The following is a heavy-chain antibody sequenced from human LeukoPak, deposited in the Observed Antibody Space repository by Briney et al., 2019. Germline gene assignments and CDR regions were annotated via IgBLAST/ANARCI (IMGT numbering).Heavy chain of an antibody. V-gene: IGHV3-21*01. CDR2: ISSSSSYA. CDR1: GFTFSRYS. J-gene: IGHJ3*02. CDR3: ARDGGRIMITFGGVIVRDAFDI. Sequence: GVSLRLSCAASGFTFSRYSMNWVRQAPGKGLEWVSSISSSSSYAYYADSVKGRFTISRDNAKNSLYLQMNSLRAEDTAVYYCARDGGRIMITFGGVIVRDAFDIWGQGTMVTVSS. D-gene: IGHD3-16*02.